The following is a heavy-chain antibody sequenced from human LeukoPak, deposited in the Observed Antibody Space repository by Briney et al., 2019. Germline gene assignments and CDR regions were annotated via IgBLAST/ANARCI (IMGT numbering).Heavy chain of an antibody. Sequence: SETLSLTCTVSGGSISGYYWSWIRQPPGKGLEWIGNIHYSGSTTYNPSLRSRVTISVDTSKDHFSLKLSSVTAADTAVYFCTRGGGWLTDYWGQGTLITVSS. D-gene: IGHD6-19*01. CDR3: TRGGGWLTDY. CDR2: IHYSGST. V-gene: IGHV4-59*01. J-gene: IGHJ4*02. CDR1: GGSISGYY.